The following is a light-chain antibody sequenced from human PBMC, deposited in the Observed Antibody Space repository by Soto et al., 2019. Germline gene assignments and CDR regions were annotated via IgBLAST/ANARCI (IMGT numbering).Light chain of an antibody. CDR2: KAS. CDR3: QQYNSYPWT. CDR1: QSISSW. J-gene: IGKJ1*01. V-gene: IGKV1-5*03. Sequence: DIQMTQSPSTLSASVGDRVTITCRASQSISSWLAWYQQKPGKAPKLLIYKASSLESGVPSRFSGSGSGTEFTLIISSLRPDDFATYYCQQYNSYPWTFGQGTKVEIK.